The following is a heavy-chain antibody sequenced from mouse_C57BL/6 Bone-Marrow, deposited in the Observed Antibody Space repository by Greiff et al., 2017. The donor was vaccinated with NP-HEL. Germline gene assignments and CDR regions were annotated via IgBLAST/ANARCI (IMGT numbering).Heavy chain of an antibody. Sequence: EVQGVESGPVLVKPGASVKMSCKASGYTFTDYYMNWVKQSHGKSLEWIGVINPYNGGTSYNQKFKGKATLTVDKSSSTAYMELNSLTSEDSAVYYCARYYDYDGGFAYWGQGTLDTVSA. D-gene: IGHD2-4*01. J-gene: IGHJ3*01. V-gene: IGHV1-19*01. CDR2: INPYNGGT. CDR1: GYTFTDYY. CDR3: ARYYDYDGGFAY.